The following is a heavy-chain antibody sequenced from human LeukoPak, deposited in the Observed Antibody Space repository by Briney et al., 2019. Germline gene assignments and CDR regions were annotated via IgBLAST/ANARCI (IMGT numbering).Heavy chain of an antibody. CDR3: ARGAPYCYDSSGYRFDY. Sequence: ASVKVSCKASGYTFTGYYMHWVRQAPGQGREWMGWINPNSGGTNYAQKFQGRVTMTRDTSISTAYMELSRLRSDDTAVYYCARGAPYCYDSSGYRFDYWGQGTLVTVSS. CDR1: GYTFTGYY. D-gene: IGHD3-22*01. J-gene: IGHJ4*02. V-gene: IGHV1-2*02. CDR2: INPNSGGT.